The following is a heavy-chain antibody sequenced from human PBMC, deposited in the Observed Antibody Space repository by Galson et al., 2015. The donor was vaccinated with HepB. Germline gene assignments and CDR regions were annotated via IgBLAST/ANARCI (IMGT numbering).Heavy chain of an antibody. V-gene: IGHV3-21*01. Sequence: SLRLSCAASGFTFSSYSMNWARQAPGKGLEWVSSISSSSSHIYYEESVKGRFTISRDNAKNSLYLQMNSLRAEDTAVYYCARDGAQWLAQYYFDSWGQGALVTVSS. CDR2: ISSSSSHI. J-gene: IGHJ4*02. CDR3: ARDGAQWLAQYYFDS. CDR1: GFTFSSYS. D-gene: IGHD6-19*01.